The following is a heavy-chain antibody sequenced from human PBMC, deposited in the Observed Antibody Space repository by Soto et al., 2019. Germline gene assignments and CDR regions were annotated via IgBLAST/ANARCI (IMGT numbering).Heavy chain of an antibody. D-gene: IGHD3-10*01. J-gene: IGHJ5*02. CDR2: INHSGST. Sequence: PSETLSLTCAVYGGSFSGYYWSWIRQPPGRGLEWIGEINHSGSTNYNPSLKGRVTISVDTSKNQFSLKLSSVTAADTAVYYCARTTYYYGSGSPNWFDPWGQGTLVTVSS. V-gene: IGHV4-34*01. CDR3: ARTTYYYGSGSPNWFDP. CDR1: GGSFSGYY.